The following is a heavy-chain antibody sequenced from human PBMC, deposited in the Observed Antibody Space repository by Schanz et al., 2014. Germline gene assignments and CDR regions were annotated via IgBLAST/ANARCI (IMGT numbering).Heavy chain of an antibody. J-gene: IGHJ4*02. V-gene: IGHV4-4*02. Sequence: QVLLQESGPGVVKPSGTLSLTCAVSGGSIISSTWWGWVRQPPGKGLEWIGEIYHNGDTSFNPSLKSGATMSVAKSKKEFSLRLTSLTAADTALYYCVRGVGAWEQRIFDYWGKGTLVTVSS. CDR1: GGSIISSTW. CDR3: VRGVGAWEQRIFDY. CDR2: IYHNGDT. D-gene: IGHD1-26*01.